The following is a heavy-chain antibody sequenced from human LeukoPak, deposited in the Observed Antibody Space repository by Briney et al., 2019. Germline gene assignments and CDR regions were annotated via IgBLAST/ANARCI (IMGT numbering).Heavy chain of an antibody. CDR1: GFTLRCYS. Sequence: GAPRLSRAGSGFTLRCYSMKWVRPAPGEGLGGGGVILYDGSKKKYADSVKGRFTISRDNSKNTLYLQMNSLRAEDTAVYYCARAYLRSVGAMESSLRTYYYYMDVWGKGTTVTVSS. CDR2: ILYDGSKK. J-gene: IGHJ6*03. D-gene: IGHD1-26*01. CDR3: ARAYLRSVGAMESSLRTYYYYMDV. V-gene: IGHV3-30*03.